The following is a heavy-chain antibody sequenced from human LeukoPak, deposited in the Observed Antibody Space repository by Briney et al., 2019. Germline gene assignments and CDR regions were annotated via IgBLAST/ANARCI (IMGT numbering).Heavy chain of an antibody. Sequence: GGSLRLSCAASGFTSSNYWMSWVRQAPGKGLEWVANMKQDGSETHYVDSVKGRFTISRDNAKNSLYLQMNSLRGEDTAVYYCARDPDSSIWPQYFQHWGQGTLVTVSS. CDR3: ARDPDSSIWPQYFQH. D-gene: IGHD6-13*01. V-gene: IGHV3-7*04. J-gene: IGHJ1*01. CDR2: MKQDGSET. CDR1: GFTSSNYW.